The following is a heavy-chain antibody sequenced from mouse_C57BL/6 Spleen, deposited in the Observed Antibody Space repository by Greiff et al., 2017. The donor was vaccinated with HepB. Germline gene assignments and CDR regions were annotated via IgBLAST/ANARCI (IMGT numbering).Heavy chain of an antibody. V-gene: IGHV1-7*01. CDR3: ARKEIDYGVDY. Sequence: VQLQESGAELAKPGASVKLSCKASGYTFTSYWMHWVNQRPGQGLEWIGYINPSSGYTKYNQKFKDKATVTADKSSSTAYMQLSSLTYEDSAVYYCARKEIDYGVDYWGRGTTLA. J-gene: IGHJ2*01. D-gene: IGHD2-4*01. CDR2: INPSSGYT. CDR1: GYTFTSYW.